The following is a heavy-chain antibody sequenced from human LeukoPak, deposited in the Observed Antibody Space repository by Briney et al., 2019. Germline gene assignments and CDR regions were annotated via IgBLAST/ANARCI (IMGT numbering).Heavy chain of an antibody. Sequence: SETLSLTCAVYGGSFSGYYWSWIRQPPGKGLEWIGEINHSGSTNYNPSLKSRVTISVDTSKNQFSPKLSSVTAADTAVYYCARGPVLRFLEWLLQKGFDYWGQGTLVTVSS. CDR2: INHSGST. D-gene: IGHD3-3*01. CDR3: ARGPVLRFLEWLLQKGFDY. CDR1: GGSFSGYY. V-gene: IGHV4-34*01. J-gene: IGHJ4*02.